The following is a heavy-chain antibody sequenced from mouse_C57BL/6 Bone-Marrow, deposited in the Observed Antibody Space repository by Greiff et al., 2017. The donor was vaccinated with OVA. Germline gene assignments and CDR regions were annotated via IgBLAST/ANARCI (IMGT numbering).Heavy chain of an antibody. D-gene: IGHD1-1*01. V-gene: IGHV3-6*01. CDR3: ARDRTTVVPYFDY. CDR2: ISYDGSN. CDR1: GYSITSGYY. J-gene: IGHJ2*01. Sequence: DVKLQESGPGLVKPSQSLSLTCSVTGYSITSGYYWNWIRQFPGNKLEWMGYISYDGSNNYNPSLKNRISITRDTSKNQFFLKLNSVTTEDTATYYCARDRTTVVPYFDYWGQGTTLTVSS.